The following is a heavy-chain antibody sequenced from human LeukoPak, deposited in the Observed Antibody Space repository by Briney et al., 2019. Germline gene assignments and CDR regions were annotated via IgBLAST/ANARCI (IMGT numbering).Heavy chain of an antibody. CDR3: AKGPGYDTDFDY. V-gene: IGHV3-23*01. D-gene: IGHD3-9*01. J-gene: IGHJ4*02. CDR2: MSACGDKR. CDR1: GFTFSTYF. Sequence: GGSLRLSCSASGFTFSTYFITGVPQAPGKGRGGVSGMSACGDKRYYAAAVKGLITILRDKSKTKLHLQMNSLRAEDTAVYYCAKGPGYDTDFDYWGQGTLATVSS.